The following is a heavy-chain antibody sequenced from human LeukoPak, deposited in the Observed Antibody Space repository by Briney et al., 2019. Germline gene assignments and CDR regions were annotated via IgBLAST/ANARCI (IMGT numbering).Heavy chain of an antibody. J-gene: IGHJ5*02. CDR2: IYPGDSDT. D-gene: IGHD2-2*03. CDR1: GYSFTSYW. V-gene: IGHV5-51*01. CDR3: ARRMDIVVVPAAMGGKYSWFDP. Sequence: GESLQISCKGSGYSFTSYWIGWVRQLPGKGLEWMGIIYPGDSDTRYSPSFQGQVTISADKSISTAYLQWSSLKASDTAMYYCARRMDIVVVPAAMGGKYSWFDPWGQGTLVTVSS.